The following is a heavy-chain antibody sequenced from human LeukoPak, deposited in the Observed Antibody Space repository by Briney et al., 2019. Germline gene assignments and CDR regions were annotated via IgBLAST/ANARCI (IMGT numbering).Heavy chain of an antibody. J-gene: IGHJ4*02. CDR2: IRTKANNYAP. V-gene: IGHV3-73*01. Sequence: PGGSLRLSCAASGFMFSGSPMHWVRQASGKGLEWVGHIRTKANNYAPIYAASVKGRFTISRDDSKNTAYLQMNSLKTEDTAVYYCARPSQYGSGTDYYFDSWGQGTLVTVSP. CDR1: GFMFSGSP. D-gene: IGHD3-10*01. CDR3: ARPSQYGSGTDYYFDS.